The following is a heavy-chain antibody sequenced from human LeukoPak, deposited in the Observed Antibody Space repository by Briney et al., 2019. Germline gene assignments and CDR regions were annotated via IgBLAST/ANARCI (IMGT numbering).Heavy chain of an antibody. Sequence: SVKVSCKASGATFSSYAISGVRQAPGQGLEGMGGIIPIFGTANYAQKFQGRVTITADESTSTAYMELSSLRSEDTAVYYCARALKDIVVVPAAIGVYYYYGMDVWGKGTTVTVSS. CDR3: ARALKDIVVVPAAIGVYYYYGMDV. V-gene: IGHV1-69*13. J-gene: IGHJ6*04. CDR1: GATFSSYA. CDR2: IIPIFGTA. D-gene: IGHD2-2*01.